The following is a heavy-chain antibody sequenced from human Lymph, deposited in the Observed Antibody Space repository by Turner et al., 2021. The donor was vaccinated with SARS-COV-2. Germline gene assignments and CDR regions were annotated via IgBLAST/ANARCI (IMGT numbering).Heavy chain of an antibody. CDR2: MNPNSGNT. V-gene: IGHV1-8*01. D-gene: IGHD3-9*01. J-gene: IGHJ5*02. CDR1: GYTFTSYD. CDR3: ARASQLTVWFDP. Sequence: QVQLVQSGAELKKPGASVKVSCKASGYTFTSYDINWVRQATGQGLEWMGWMNPNSGNTGYAQKFKGRVTMTRNTSISTAYMELGSLRSKDTAVYYCARASQLTVWFDPWGQGTLVTVSS.